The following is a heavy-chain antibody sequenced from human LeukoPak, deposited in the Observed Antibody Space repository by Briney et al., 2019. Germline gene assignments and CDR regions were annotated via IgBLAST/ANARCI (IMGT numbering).Heavy chain of an antibody. Sequence: PGRSLRLSCAASGFTFSSYAMHWVRQAPGKGLEWVAVISYDGSNKYYADSVKGRFTISRDNSKNTLYLQMNSLRAEDTAVYYCAGTPIWFGEDYYMDVWGKGTTVTVSS. CDR1: GFTFSSYA. V-gene: IGHV3-30*04. CDR2: ISYDGSNK. J-gene: IGHJ6*03. CDR3: AGTPIWFGEDYYMDV. D-gene: IGHD3-10*01.